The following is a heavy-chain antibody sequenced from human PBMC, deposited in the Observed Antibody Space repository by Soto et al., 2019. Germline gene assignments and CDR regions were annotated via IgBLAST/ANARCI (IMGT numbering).Heavy chain of an antibody. CDR1: GGSISSGGYY. J-gene: IGHJ4*02. Sequence: SETLSLTCAVSGGSISSGGYYWSWLRQHPGKGLEWTGYIYYSGSTYYNPTLKSPVTISVDTSQNQFSLKLSAVTAADTAVYYCERKPLTWGQGTLVTVSS. CDR2: IYYSGST. V-gene: IGHV4-31*11. CDR3: ERKPLT.